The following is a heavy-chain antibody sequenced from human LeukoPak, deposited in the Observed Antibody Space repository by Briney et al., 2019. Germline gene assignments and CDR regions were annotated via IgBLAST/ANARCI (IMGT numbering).Heavy chain of an antibody. V-gene: IGHV3-15*01. CDR3: TKNSNYAGGFLDC. CDR1: GFTFGNTR. CDR2: IKSKTDGGTT. D-gene: IGHD1-7*01. Sequence: PGGSLRLSCAASGFTFGNTRMTWVRQAPGKGLEWVGLIKSKTDGGTTDYAAPVKGRFTISRDDSRNTLYLQMNSLETEDTAVYYCTKNSNYAGGFLDCWGQGTLVTVSS. J-gene: IGHJ4*02.